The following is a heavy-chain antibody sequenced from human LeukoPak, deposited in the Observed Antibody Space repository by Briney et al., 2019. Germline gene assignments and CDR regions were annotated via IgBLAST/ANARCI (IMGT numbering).Heavy chain of an antibody. D-gene: IGHD6-13*01. CDR1: GFTFSSYE. CDR2: ISSSGSTI. J-gene: IGHJ6*03. Sequence: GGSLRLSCAASGFTFSSYEMNWVRQAPGKGLEWVSYISSSGSTIYYADSVKGRFTISRDNAKNSLYLQMNSLRAEDTAVYYCARERIAAAATGGYYYYYYMDVWGKGTTVTISS. CDR3: ARERIAAAATGGYYYYYYMDV. V-gene: IGHV3-48*03.